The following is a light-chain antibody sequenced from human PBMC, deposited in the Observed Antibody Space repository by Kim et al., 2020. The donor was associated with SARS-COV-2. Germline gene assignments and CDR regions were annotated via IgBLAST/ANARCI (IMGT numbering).Light chain of an antibody. CDR2: AAS. V-gene: IGKV1-27*01. CDR1: HGISNY. CDR3: QKYNSAPRA. J-gene: IGKJ1*01. Sequence: ASVGDRVTITCRASHGISNYVAWYQQNPGKVPKLLIYAASTVQSGAPSRFSGSGAGTDFTLTISILQPEDVATYYCQKYNSAPRAFGQGTKVDIK.